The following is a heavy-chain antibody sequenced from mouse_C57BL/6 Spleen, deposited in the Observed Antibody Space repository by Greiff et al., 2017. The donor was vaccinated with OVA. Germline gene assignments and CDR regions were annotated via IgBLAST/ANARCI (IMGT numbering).Heavy chain of an antibody. Sequence: VKLMESGPELVKPGASVKISCKASGYAFSSSWMNWVKQRPGKGLEWIGRIYPGDGDTNYNGKFKGKATLTADKSSSTAYMQLSSLTSEDSAVYFCARPPYYYGSSYWYFDVWGTGTTVTVSS. J-gene: IGHJ1*03. CDR2: IYPGDGDT. V-gene: IGHV1-82*01. D-gene: IGHD1-1*01. CDR1: GYAFSSSW. CDR3: ARPPYYYGSSYWYFDV.